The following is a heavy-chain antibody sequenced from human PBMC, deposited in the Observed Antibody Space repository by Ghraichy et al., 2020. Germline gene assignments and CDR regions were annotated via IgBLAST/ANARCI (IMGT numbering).Heavy chain of an antibody. CDR2: IKSKTDGGTT. V-gene: IGHV3-15*01. Sequence: GGSLRLSCAASGFTFSNAWMSWVRQAPGKGLEWVGRIKSKTDGGTTDYAAPVKGRFSISRDDAKNTLYLEMNSLKTEDTAVYYCTTPPLPRYDFWSGYPDNYYFDYWGQGTLVTVSS. D-gene: IGHD3-3*01. CDR1: GFTFSNAW. J-gene: IGHJ4*02. CDR3: TTPPLPRYDFWSGYPDNYYFDY.